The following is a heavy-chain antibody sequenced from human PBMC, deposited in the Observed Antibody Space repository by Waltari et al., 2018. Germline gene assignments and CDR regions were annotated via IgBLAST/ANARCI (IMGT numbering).Heavy chain of an antibody. D-gene: IGHD4-4*01. CDR1: GFTFSSYA. J-gene: IGHJ4*02. V-gene: IGHV3-64*01. Sequence: EVQLVESGGGLVQPGGSLRLSCAASGFTFSSYAMHWVRHAPGKGLEYVSAISSNGGSTYYANSVKGRFTISRDNSKNTLYLQMGSLRAEDMAVYYCARSEDYDYSQTYYFDYWGQGTLVTISS. CDR2: ISSNGGST. CDR3: ARSEDYDYSQTYYFDY.